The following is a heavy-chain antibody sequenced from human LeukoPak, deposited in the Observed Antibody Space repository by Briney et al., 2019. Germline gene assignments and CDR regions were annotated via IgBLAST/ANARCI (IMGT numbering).Heavy chain of an antibody. D-gene: IGHD5-24*01. CDR1: GGTFSSYA. V-gene: IGHV1-69*06. CDR2: IIPIFGTA. J-gene: IGHJ4*02. CDR3: ARVEEMATIKAYYFNY. Sequence: GSSVKVSCKASGGTFSSYAISWVRQAPGQGLEWMGGIIPIFGTANYAQKFQGRVTITADKSTSTAYMELSSLRSEDTAVYHCARVEEMATIKAYYFNYWGQGTLVTVSS.